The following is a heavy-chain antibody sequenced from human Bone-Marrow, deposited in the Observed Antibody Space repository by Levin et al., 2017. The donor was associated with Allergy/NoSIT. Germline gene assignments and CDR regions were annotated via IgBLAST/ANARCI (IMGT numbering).Heavy chain of an antibody. Sequence: PGESLKISCAASGFTFSSYAMSWVRQAPGKGLEWVSAISGSGGSTYYADSVKGRFTISRDNSKNTLYLQMNSLRAEDTAVYYCAKEKGRVQDLDYWGQGTLVTVSS. J-gene: IGHJ4*02. V-gene: IGHV3-23*01. CDR3: AKEKGRVQDLDY. CDR1: GFTFSSYA. CDR2: ISGSGGST. D-gene: IGHD1-1*01.